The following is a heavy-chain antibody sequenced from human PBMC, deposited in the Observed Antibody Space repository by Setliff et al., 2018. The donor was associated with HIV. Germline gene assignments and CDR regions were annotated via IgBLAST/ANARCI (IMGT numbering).Heavy chain of an antibody. CDR1: GVYRDQYS. D-gene: IGHD3-10*01. Sequence: SETLSLTCAVYGVYGVYRDQYSWSWIRQPPGQGLEWIGEINNDGGTAFSPSLTGRLTMSLDKSKNQFSLNLRSVTAADTAVYYCARDFYGSGSPPCGYWGQGTLVTVSS. CDR2: INNDGGT. CDR3: ARDFYGSGSPPCGY. J-gene: IGHJ4*02. V-gene: IGHV4-34*01.